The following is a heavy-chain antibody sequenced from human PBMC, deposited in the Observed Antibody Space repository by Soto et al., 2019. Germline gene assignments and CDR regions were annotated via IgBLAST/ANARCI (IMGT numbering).Heavy chain of an antibody. J-gene: IGHJ2*01. CDR1: GGTFSSYA. Sequence: QVQLVQSGAEVKKPGSSVKVSCKTSGGTFSSYAINWVRQGPGQGLEWMGGIIPIFGTANYAQKFQGRITITADKSTNTADMELRSLRSDDTAVYYCASSPPPTVTMYSRFFDLWGRGTLVTVSS. CDR2: IIPIFGTA. D-gene: IGHD4-17*01. CDR3: ASSPPPTVTMYSRFFDL. V-gene: IGHV1-69*14.